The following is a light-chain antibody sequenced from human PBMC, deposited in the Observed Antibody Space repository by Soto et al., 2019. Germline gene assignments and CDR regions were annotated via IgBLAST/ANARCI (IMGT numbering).Light chain of an antibody. CDR1: QSISNY. CDR2: AAT. V-gene: IGKV1-39*01. CDR3: QQYGSFSPIT. J-gene: IGKJ4*01. Sequence: DIQMTQSPSSLSASVGDRVTLTCRASQSISNYLNWYQQKAGMAPKLLIYAATTLQRGVPSRFSGSGSGTEFTLSISRLQTDDFATYYCQQYGSFSPITFGGGTKVDIK.